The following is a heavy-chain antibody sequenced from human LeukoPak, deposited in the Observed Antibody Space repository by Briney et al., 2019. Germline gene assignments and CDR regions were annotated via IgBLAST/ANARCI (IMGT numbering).Heavy chain of an antibody. CDR3: ARKGYYGSGSYYNDDY. D-gene: IGHD3-10*01. V-gene: IGHV4-34*01. CDR1: GGSFSGYY. CDR2: INHSGST. J-gene: IGHJ4*02. Sequence: SETLSLTCAVDGGSFSGYYWSWIRQPPGKGLEWIGEINHSGSTNYNPSLKSRVTISVDTSKSQFSLKLSYVTAADTAVYYCARKGYYGSGSYYNDDYWGQGTLVTVSS.